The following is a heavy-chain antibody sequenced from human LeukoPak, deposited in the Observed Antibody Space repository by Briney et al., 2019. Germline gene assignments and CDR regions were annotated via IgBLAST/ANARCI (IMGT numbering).Heavy chain of an antibody. CDR3: ARHGPTSYYFDY. Sequence: SETLALTCTVSGDSIRSSYWSWIRQPPGKGLEWIGYIYYSGSTNYNPSLDSRVTISVDTSKIQLSLKLTSVTAADTAVYYCARHGPTSYYFDYWGQGTLVTVYS. D-gene: IGHD6-6*01. CDR1: GDSIRSSY. J-gene: IGHJ4*02. CDR2: IYYSGST. V-gene: IGHV4-59*08.